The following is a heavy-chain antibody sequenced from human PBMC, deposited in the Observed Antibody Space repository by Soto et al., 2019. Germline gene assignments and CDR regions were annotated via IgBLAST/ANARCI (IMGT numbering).Heavy chain of an antibody. CDR1: GYTFTSYN. CDR3: ARAAGRFGDLFWFDP. Sequence: QVQLVQSGAEVKKPGASVKVSCKASGYTFTSYNIHWMRQAPGQGLEWVGMINPRGFFTTYAQKFRGRVTMTGDTSTSVVYMELTNLRSEDTAVYYCARAAGRFGDLFWFDPWGQGTLVSVSS. CDR2: INPRGFFT. D-gene: IGHD3-10*01. V-gene: IGHV1-46*01. J-gene: IGHJ5*02.